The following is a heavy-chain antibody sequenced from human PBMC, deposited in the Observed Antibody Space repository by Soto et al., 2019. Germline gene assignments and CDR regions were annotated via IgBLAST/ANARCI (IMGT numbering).Heavy chain of an antibody. CDR3: ARAVGVAAENWFDP. Sequence: ASVKVSCKASGYTFTSYGISWVLQAPGQGLEWMGWISAYNGNTNYAQKLQGRVTMTTDTSTSTAYMELRSLRSDDTAVYYCARAVGVAAENWFDPWGQGTLVTVSS. J-gene: IGHJ5*02. CDR1: GYTFTSYG. CDR2: ISAYNGNT. D-gene: IGHD6-13*01. V-gene: IGHV1-18*01.